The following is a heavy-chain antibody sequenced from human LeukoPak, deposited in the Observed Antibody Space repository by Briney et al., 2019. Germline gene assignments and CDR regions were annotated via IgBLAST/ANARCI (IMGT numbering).Heavy chain of an antibody. D-gene: IGHD3-10*01. V-gene: IGHV3-20*04. CDR2: ISRSGHTT. Sequence: GGSLRLSCAASGFSFTTYGLSWVRQAPGKGLEWVSSISRSGHTTYYADSVKGRFTISRDNAKNSLYLQMNSLRAEDMALYYCAKGIYGWDALDIWGQGTMVTVSS. CDR3: AKGIYGWDALDI. J-gene: IGHJ3*02. CDR1: GFSFTTYG.